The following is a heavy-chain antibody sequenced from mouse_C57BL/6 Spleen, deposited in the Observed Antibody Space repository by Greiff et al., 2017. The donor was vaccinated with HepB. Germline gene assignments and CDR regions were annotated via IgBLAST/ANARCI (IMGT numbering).Heavy chain of an antibody. D-gene: IGHD1-1*01. V-gene: IGHV3-6*01. J-gene: IGHJ4*01. CDR2: ISYDGSN. CDR1: GYSITSGYY. CDR3: ARVDYGGAMDY. Sequence: EVQRVESGPGLVKPSQSLSLTCSVTGYSITSGYYWNWIRQFPGNKLEWMGYISYDGSNNYNPSLKDRISITRDTSKNQFFLKLNSVTTEDTATYYCARVDYGGAMDYWDQGASVTVSS.